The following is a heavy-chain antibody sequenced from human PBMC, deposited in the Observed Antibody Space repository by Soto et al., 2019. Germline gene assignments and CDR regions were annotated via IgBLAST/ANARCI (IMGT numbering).Heavy chain of an antibody. CDR1: GVSFSGYS. CDR3: ARDKITGLFDY. Sequence: SETLSLTCAVYGVSFSGYSRAWIRQPPGTGLEWIGEINHSGSTNYNPSLKSRVTISVDTSKNQFSLKLTSVTAADTAVYYCARDKITGLFDYWGQGTLVTVSS. J-gene: IGHJ4*02. CDR2: INHSGST. V-gene: IGHV4-34*01. D-gene: IGHD2-8*02.